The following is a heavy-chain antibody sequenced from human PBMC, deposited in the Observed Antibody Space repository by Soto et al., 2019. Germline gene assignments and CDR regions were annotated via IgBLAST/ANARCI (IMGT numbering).Heavy chain of an antibody. CDR3: AKSGGPPASLDVYFDY. Sequence: EVQLLESGGGMVQPGESLRLSCAASGFTFASYTMTWVRQAPGKGLEWVSTINSGGDTTYYSDSVKGRFTISRDSTKNSLFLLLTSQGAEDTAVYYCAKSGGPPASLDVYFDYWGQGTLVTVSS. CDR1: GFTFASYT. CDR2: INSGGDTT. V-gene: IGHV3-23*01. D-gene: IGHD2-2*01. J-gene: IGHJ4*02.